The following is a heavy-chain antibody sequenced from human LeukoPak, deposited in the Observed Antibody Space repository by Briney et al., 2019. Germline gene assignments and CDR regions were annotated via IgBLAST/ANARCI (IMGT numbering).Heavy chain of an antibody. CDR3: ARDRYGDGFAHFDY. Sequence: ASVKVSCKSSGYTFTAYAMHWVRQAPGQGLEWMGWITPSDGANYAQKFQGRVTMTSDTSMGTAYMDLNRLTSDDTAVYFCARDRYGDGFAHFDYWGQGTLVTVSS. CDR2: ITPSDGA. J-gene: IGHJ4*02. D-gene: IGHD5-24*01. V-gene: IGHV1-2*02. CDR1: GYTFTAYA.